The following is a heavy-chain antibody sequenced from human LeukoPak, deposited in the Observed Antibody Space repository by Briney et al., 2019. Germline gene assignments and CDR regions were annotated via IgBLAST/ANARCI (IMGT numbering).Heavy chain of an antibody. CDR1: GYTFTDYW. V-gene: IGHV5-51*01. CDR2: IYLSDSDT. CDR3: ARQCCRGASPGFDP. Sequence: GESLKISCKGSGYTFTDYWIAWVRQMPGKGLEWMGIIYLSDSDTRYSPSFQGQVTFSADKSINTAYLQWSSLRASDTAIYYCARQCCRGASPGFDPWGQGTLVTVSS. D-gene: IGHD3-10*01. J-gene: IGHJ5*02.